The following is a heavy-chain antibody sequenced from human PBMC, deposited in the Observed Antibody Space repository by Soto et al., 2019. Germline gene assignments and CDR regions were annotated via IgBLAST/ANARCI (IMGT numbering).Heavy chain of an antibody. CDR3: ARGRKKRHFYNYGLDV. Sequence: SETLSLTCAVYVGSFSGYYWSWVRQSQGKGREWIGEINDSGYSKYNPSLKNRVTMAVDTAKNQFSVTLSSVTAADTAVYFCARGRKKRHFYNYGLDVWGQGTTVTVSS. J-gene: IGHJ6*02. CDR1: VGSFSGYY. CDR2: INDSGYS. V-gene: IGHV4-34*01.